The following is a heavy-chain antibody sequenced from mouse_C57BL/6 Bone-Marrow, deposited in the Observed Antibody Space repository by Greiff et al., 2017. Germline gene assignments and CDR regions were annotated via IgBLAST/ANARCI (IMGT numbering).Heavy chain of an antibody. CDR2: IDPENGDT. Sequence: EVQLQQSGAELVRPGASVKLSCTASGFNIKDDYMHWVKQRPEQGLEWIGWIDPENGDTEYASKFQGKATITADTSSNTAYLQLSSLTSEDTAVDYCTPAPLYYAMDYWGQGTSVTVSA. CDR3: TPAPLYYAMDY. J-gene: IGHJ4*01. CDR1: GFNIKDDY. V-gene: IGHV14-4*01.